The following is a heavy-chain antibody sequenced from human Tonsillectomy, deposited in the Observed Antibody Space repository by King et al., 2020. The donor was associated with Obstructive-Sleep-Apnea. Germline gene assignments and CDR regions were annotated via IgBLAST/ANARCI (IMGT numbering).Heavy chain of an antibody. J-gene: IGHJ4*02. Sequence: VQLQESGPGLVKPSETLSLTCTVSGDSMSSYYWNWIRQPPGKRLEWIGDIYYRGSTKYNPSLKRRVTISVDTSKNQFSLRLRSLTAADTAVYFCARSGPWDRDPYYFDFWGQGTLVTVSS. D-gene: IGHD6-25*01. V-gene: IGHV4-59*01. CDR3: ARSGPWDRDPYYFDF. CDR2: IYYRGST. CDR1: GDSMSSYY.